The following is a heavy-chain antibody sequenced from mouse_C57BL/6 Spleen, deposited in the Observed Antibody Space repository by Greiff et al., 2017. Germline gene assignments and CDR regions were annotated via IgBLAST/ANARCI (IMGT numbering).Heavy chain of an antibody. V-gene: IGHV1-53*01. D-gene: IGHD4-1*01. CDR1: GYTFTSYW. Sequence: QVHVKQPGTELVKPGALVKLSCKASGYTFTSYWMHWVKQRPGQGLEWIGNINPSNGGTNYNEKFKSKATLTVDKSSSTAYMQLSSLTSEDSAVYYCAREGAGTGAMDCWGQGASVTVSS. J-gene: IGHJ4*01. CDR3: AREGAGTGAMDC. CDR2: INPSNGGT.